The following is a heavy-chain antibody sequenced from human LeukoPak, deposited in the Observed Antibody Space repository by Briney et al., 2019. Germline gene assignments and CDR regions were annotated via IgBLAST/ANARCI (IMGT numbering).Heavy chain of an antibody. V-gene: IGHV4-39*01. Sequence: KPSETLSLTCTVSGGSISSSSYYWGWIRQPPGKGLEWIGNIYYSGSTYYNPSLKSRVTISVDTSKNQFSLKLSSVTAADTAVYHCARRRGDYDAFDIWGQGTMVTVSS. CDR2: IYYSGST. CDR3: ARRRGDYDAFDI. CDR1: GGSISSSSYY. D-gene: IGHD4-17*01. J-gene: IGHJ3*02.